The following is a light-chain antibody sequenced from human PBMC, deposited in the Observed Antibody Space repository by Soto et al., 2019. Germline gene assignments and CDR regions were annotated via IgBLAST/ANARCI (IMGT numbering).Light chain of an antibody. CDR2: GAS. J-gene: IGKJ3*01. Sequence: EIMLTQSPASLSVSPGERATLSCRASQSVSSNLAWYQQKPGQAPRLLIYGASTRATGIPARFSGSGSGTEFTLTISSLQSEDFAVYYCHQSNNWPFTFGPGTKVDLK. CDR1: QSVSSN. CDR3: HQSNNWPFT. V-gene: IGKV3-15*01.